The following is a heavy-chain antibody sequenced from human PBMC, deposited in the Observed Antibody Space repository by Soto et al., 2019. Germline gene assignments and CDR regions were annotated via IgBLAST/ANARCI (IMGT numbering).Heavy chain of an antibody. Sequence: GASVKVSCKASGYTFTSYGISWVRQAPGQGLEWMGWISAYNGNSNYAQNFQGRVSMSTETSTSAAYMELRSLRSDDTAVYYCARGGVLRFLEWFPPSGDPPYDSWGQGTLVTVSS. D-gene: IGHD3-3*01. CDR3: ARGGVLRFLEWFPPSGDPPYDS. CDR2: ISAYNGNS. J-gene: IGHJ4*02. CDR1: GYTFTSYG. V-gene: IGHV1-18*01.